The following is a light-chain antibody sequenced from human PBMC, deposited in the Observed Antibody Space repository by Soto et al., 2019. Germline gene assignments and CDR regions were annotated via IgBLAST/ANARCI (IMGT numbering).Light chain of an antibody. J-gene: IGLJ3*02. Sequence: QSVLTQPASVSGSPGQSITISCTGTSSDVGGYNYVSWYQQHPGKAPKLMIYEVSNRPSGVSNRFSGSKSGNTASLTISGLRAEDEADYYCSSYTSSSPDWVFGGGTKVTVL. CDR1: SSDVGGYNY. CDR3: SSYTSSSPDWV. V-gene: IGLV2-14*01. CDR2: EVS.